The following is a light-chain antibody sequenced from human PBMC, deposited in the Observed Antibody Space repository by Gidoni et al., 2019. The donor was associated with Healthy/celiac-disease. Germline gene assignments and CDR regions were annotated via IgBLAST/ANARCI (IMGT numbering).Light chain of an antibody. CDR1: NIGSKN. CDR2: RDS. Sequence: SYELTQPLSVSAALGQTARITRGGNNIGSKNVHWYQQKPGQAPVLVIYRDSNRPSGIPERFSGSNSGNTATLTISRAQAGDEADYYCQVWDSSTAVFGGGTKLTVL. J-gene: IGLJ2*01. CDR3: QVWDSSTAV. V-gene: IGLV3-9*01.